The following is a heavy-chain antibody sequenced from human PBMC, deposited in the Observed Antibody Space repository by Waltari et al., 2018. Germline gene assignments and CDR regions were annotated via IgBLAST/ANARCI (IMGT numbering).Heavy chain of an antibody. Sequence: QVQLVQSGAEVKKPGSSVKVSCKASGGTLSSYTVTWVRQAPGQGLEWMGSIIPFLGNSKYAQSLQARLTITVDQSTNTGYMEVKSLRPEDTGVYYCARSGEMKGTVDYWGQGTLVTVSS. CDR3: ARSGEMKGTVDY. V-gene: IGHV1-69*02. J-gene: IGHJ4*02. D-gene: IGHD1-1*01. CDR2: IIPFLGNS. CDR1: GGTLSSYT.